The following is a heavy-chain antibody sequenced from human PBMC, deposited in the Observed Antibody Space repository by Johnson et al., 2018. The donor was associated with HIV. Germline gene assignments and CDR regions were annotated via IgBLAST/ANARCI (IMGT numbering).Heavy chain of an antibody. CDR1: GFTFSSYA. CDR2: ISYDGSNK. CDR3: AKDLSYPKTRAFDI. Sequence: VQLVESGGGVVQPRRSLRLSCAASGFTFSSYAMHWVRQAPGKGLEWVAVISYDGSNKYYADSVKGRFTISRDNSKNTLYLQMYSLRAEDTAVYYCAKDLSYPKTRAFDIWGQGTMVTVSS. D-gene: IGHD2/OR15-2a*01. J-gene: IGHJ3*02. V-gene: IGHV3-30*04.